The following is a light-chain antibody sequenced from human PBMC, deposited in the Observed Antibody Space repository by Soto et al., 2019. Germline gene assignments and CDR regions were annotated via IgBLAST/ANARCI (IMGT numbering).Light chain of an antibody. CDR2: SNN. V-gene: IGLV1-44*01. J-gene: IGLJ1*01. CDR3: AAWDDSLNALV. CDR1: SSNIGSNT. Sequence: QAVVTQPPSASGTPGQRVTISCSGSSSNIGSNTVSWCQQVPGTAPKLLIYSNNQRPSGVPDRFSGSKSGTSASLATSGLQSEDEADYYCAAWDDSLNALVFGTGTKVTVL.